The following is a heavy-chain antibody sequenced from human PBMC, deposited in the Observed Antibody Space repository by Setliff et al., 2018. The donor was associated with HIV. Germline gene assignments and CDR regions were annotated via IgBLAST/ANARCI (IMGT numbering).Heavy chain of an antibody. CDR3: TGWGSGWPQNY. Sequence: ESLRLSCAASGFTFSSYWMSWVRQAPGKGLEWMANIKQDGSEKYYVDSVKGRFTISRDNAKNSLYLQMNSLRAEDTAVYYCTGWGSGWPQNYWGQGTLVTVSS. CDR2: IKQDGSEK. D-gene: IGHD6-19*01. J-gene: IGHJ4*02. CDR1: GFTFSSYW. V-gene: IGHV3-7*03.